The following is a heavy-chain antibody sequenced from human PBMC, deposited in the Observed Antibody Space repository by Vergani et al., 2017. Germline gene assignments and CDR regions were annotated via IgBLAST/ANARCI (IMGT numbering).Heavy chain of an antibody. V-gene: IGHV3-30*04. Sequence: QVQLVESGGGVVQPGRSLRLSCAASGFTFSSYAMHWVRQAPGKGLEWVAVISYDGSNKYYADSVKGRFTISRDNSKNTLYLQMNSLRAEDTAAYYCAKDRRVGDHFDYWGQGTLVTVSS. D-gene: IGHD1-26*01. CDR3: AKDRRVGDHFDY. CDR2: ISYDGSNK. J-gene: IGHJ4*02. CDR1: GFTFSSYA.